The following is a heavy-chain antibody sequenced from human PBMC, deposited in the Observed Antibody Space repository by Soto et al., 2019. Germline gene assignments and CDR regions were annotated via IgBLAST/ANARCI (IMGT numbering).Heavy chain of an antibody. CDR1: GYTFTGYY. CDR3: ARDYHSGDSSGWYFYYYYYGMDV. J-gene: IGHJ6*02. CDR2: INPNSGGT. V-gene: IGHV1-2*02. Sequence: QVQLVQSGAEVKKPGASVKVSCKASGYTFTGYYMHWVRQAPGQGLEWMGWINPNSGGTNYAQKFQGRVTMTRDTSISTAYMELSRLRSDDTAVYYCARDYHSGDSSGWYFYYYYYGMDVWGQGTTVTVSS. D-gene: IGHD6-19*01.